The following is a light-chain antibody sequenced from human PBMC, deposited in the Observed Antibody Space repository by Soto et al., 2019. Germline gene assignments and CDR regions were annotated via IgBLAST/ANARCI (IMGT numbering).Light chain of an antibody. CDR1: SANIGAAYN. V-gene: IGLV1-40*01. CDR2: GNN. CDR3: QSYDSSLSGYV. J-gene: IGLJ1*01. Sequence: QSVLKQPPSGTGAAGQRVTISCTGSSANIGAAYNVDWYQQLPGTAPKLLIYGNNNRPSGVPARFSGSKSGTSASLAIAGLQAEDEGDYYCQSYDSSLSGYVFGTGTKVTVL.